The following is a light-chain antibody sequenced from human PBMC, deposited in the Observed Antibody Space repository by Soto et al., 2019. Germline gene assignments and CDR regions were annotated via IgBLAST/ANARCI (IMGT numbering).Light chain of an antibody. CDR3: SSYTSSSPYV. CDR1: SSDVGGYSY. Sequence: QSVLTQPASVSGSPGQSITISCTGTSSDVGGYSYVSWYQQHPGKAPKLLIYEVSNRPSGVSNRFSGSKSGNTASLTISGLQAEDEADYYRSSYTSSSPYVFGTGTKVTVL. J-gene: IGLJ1*01. CDR2: EVS. V-gene: IGLV2-14*01.